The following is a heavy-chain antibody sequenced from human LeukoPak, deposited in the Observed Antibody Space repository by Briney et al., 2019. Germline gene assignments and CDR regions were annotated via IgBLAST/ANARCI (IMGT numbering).Heavy chain of an antibody. CDR3: ASVEHSSSWYVY. J-gene: IGHJ4*02. D-gene: IGHD6-13*01. V-gene: IGHV3-7*05. CDR2: TKQDGSEK. Sequence: GGSLRLPCAASGFTFSSYWMSWVRQAPGKGLEWVANTKQDGSEKYYVDSVKGRFTISRDNAKNSLYLQMNSLRAEDTAVYYCASVEHSSSWYVYWGQGTLVTVSS. CDR1: GFTFSSYW.